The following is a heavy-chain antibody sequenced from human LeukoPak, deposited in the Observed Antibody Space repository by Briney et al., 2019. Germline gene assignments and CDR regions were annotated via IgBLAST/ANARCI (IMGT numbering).Heavy chain of an antibody. CDR1: GASISNYH. J-gene: IGHJ3*02. D-gene: IGHD3-22*01. Sequence: SETLSLTCTVSGASISNYHWSWIRQPPGKGLEWIGYIYYSGSTNYNPSLKSRVTISVDTSKNQFSLRLSSVTAADTAVYYCARARITMIVNAFDIWGQGTMVTVSS. CDR2: IYYSGST. V-gene: IGHV4-59*01. CDR3: ARARITMIVNAFDI.